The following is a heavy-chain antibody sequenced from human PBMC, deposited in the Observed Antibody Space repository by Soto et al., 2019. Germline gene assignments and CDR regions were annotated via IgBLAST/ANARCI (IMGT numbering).Heavy chain of an antibody. Sequence: PSETLSLTCTVSGGSISSYYWSWIRQPAGKGLEWIGRIYTSGSTNYNPSLKGRVAMSVDTSKNQFSLKLSSVTAADTAVYYCAREPRRGQQLAPDYWGQGTLVTVSS. J-gene: IGHJ4*02. CDR3: AREPRRGQQLAPDY. CDR1: GGSISSYY. V-gene: IGHV4-4*07. D-gene: IGHD6-13*01. CDR2: IYTSGST.